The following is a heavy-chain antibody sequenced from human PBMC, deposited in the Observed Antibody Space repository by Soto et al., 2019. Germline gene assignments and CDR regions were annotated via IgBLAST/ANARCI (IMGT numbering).Heavy chain of an antibody. V-gene: IGHV3-7*01. D-gene: IGHD3-22*01. CDR1: GFTFSSYW. J-gene: IGHJ1*01. CDR3: ARRPLPSYDSSGSYFQH. CDR2: IKQDGSEK. Sequence: PVGSLRLSCAASGFTFSSYWMSWVRQAPGKGLEWVANIKQDGSEKYYVDSVKGRFTISRDNAKNSLYLQMNSLRAEDTAVYYCARRPLPSYDSSGSYFQHWGQGTLVTVSS.